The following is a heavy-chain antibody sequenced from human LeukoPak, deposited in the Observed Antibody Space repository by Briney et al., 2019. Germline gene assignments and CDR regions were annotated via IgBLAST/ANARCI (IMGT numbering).Heavy chain of an antibody. J-gene: IGHJ4*02. CDR2: INPNSGGT. CDR3: ARATVDTAMVTDGYYFDY. V-gene: IGHV1-2*02. Sequence: ASVEVSCKASGYTFTRYYMHWVRQAPGQGLEWMGWINPNSGGTNYAQKFQGRVTMTRDTSISTAYMELSRLRSDDTAVYYCARATVDTAMVTDGYYFDYWGQGTLVTVSS. D-gene: IGHD5-18*01. CDR1: GYTFTRYY.